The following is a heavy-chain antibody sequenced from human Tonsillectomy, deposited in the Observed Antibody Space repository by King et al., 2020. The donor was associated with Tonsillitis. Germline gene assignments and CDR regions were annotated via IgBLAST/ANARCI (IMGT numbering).Heavy chain of an antibody. J-gene: IGHJ4*02. CDR3: ARGRGLVATGVDY. Sequence: HVQLPQGGAGLLKPSETLSLTCAVYGGSFSGYYWSWIRQSPGKGLEWLGEINHSGGSSYNPSLRSRVTISVDTSKNQFSLNLSSVTAADTAVYYCARGRGLVATGVDYWGQGTLVTVSS. V-gene: IGHV4-34*01. D-gene: IGHD5-12*01. CDR2: INHSGGS. CDR1: GGSFSGYY.